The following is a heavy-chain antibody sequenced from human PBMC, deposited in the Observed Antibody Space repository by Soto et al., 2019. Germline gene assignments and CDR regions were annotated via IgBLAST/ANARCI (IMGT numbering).Heavy chain of an antibody. CDR1: GGTISSWY. CDR2: IYYSGST. D-gene: IGHD3-22*01. Sequence: PSETLSLTCTVSGGTISSWYWSWIRQPPGKGLEWIGYIYYSGSTNYNPSLKSRVTISVDTSKNQFSLKLSSVTAADTAVYYCARSPYSSGSYYPIDYWGQGTLVTVSS. J-gene: IGHJ4*02. V-gene: IGHV4-59*08. CDR3: ARSPYSSGSYYPIDY.